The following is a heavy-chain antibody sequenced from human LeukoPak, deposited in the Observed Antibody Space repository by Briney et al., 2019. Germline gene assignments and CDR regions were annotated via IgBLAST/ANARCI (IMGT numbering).Heavy chain of an antibody. Sequence: SETLSLTCSVSGGSISSISYYWGWIRRPPGKGLEWIASIYYSGTTHYNPSLSSRVTMSVDTSRNQFSLKLSAVTAADTAVYYCARQFHGSGYVDDLWGQGTLVTVSS. CDR1: GGSISSISYY. D-gene: IGHD3-22*01. J-gene: IGHJ5*02. CDR2: IYYSGTT. V-gene: IGHV4-39*01. CDR3: ARQFHGSGYVDDL.